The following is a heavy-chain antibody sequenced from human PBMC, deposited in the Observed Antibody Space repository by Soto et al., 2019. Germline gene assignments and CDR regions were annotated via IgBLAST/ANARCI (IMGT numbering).Heavy chain of an antibody. CDR2: ISAHNGNT. CDR3: ARGRYGDY. D-gene: IGHD1-1*01. Sequence: QVHLVQSGAEVKKPGASVKVSCKASGYTFPSYGITWVRQAPGQGLERMGWISAHNGNTDYAQKLQGRVIVTRDTSTSTAYMELRSLISDDTAVYYCARGRYGDYWGQGALVTVSS. CDR1: GYTFPSYG. V-gene: IGHV1-18*01. J-gene: IGHJ4*02.